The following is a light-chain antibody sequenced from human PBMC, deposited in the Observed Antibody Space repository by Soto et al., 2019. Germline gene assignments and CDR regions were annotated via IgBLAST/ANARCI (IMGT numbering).Light chain of an antibody. Sequence: DIQMTQSPSSLSASVGDRVTITCQASQDNYNYLNWYQQKPGKAPKLLICDASNLETGVPSRFSGSGSGTDFTFTISSLQPEDIATYYCQQYDNLPITFGQGTRLEIK. CDR3: QQYDNLPIT. V-gene: IGKV1-33*01. CDR1: QDNYNY. J-gene: IGKJ5*01. CDR2: DAS.